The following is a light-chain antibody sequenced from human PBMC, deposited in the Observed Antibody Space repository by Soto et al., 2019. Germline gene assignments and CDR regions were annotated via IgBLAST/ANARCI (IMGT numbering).Light chain of an antibody. CDR2: RSN. J-gene: IGLJ2*01. V-gene: IGLV1-47*01. Sequence: QSVLTQPPSASGTPGQTVTISCSGSGSNIGSNYVYWYQQLPGTAPKLLIYRSNQRPSGVPDRFSGSKSGTSASLAISGLRSEDEADYYCATWDDSLSGVVFGGGTKVTVL. CDR3: ATWDDSLSGVV. CDR1: GSNIGSNY.